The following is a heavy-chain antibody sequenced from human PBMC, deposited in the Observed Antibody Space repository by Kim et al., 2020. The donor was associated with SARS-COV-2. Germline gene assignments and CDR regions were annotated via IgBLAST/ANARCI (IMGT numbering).Heavy chain of an antibody. D-gene: IGHD4-4*01. CDR2: INPKSGGT. V-gene: IGHV1-2*02. CDR1: GYTFIDFY. Sequence: ASVKVSCKTSGYTFIDFYIHWVRQAPGQGLEWVGWINPKSGGTNFAQKFQGLVTMTRDTSISTAFMELSSLKSDDTAVYFCARGQSISYSWFDTWGQGTLVTVSS. J-gene: IGHJ5*02. CDR3: ARGQSISYSWFDT.